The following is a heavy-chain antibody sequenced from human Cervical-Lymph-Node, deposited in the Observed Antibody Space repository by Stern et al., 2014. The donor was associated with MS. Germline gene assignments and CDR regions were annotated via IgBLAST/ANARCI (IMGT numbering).Heavy chain of an antibody. Sequence: QVTLRESGPTLVEPTQTLTLTCTLSGFSLTPSGVGVGWIRQPPGKALEWLALIYWDDEKRYSNSPSLKSRLTITRDALENQVVLTLTNVDPIDTGTYYCAHRQRSGDNRAYDVWGQGTRVTVSS. V-gene: IGHV2-5*02. CDR3: AHRQRSGDNRAYDV. D-gene: IGHD5-24*01. J-gene: IGHJ3*01. CDR1: GFSLTPSGVG. CDR2: IYWDDEK.